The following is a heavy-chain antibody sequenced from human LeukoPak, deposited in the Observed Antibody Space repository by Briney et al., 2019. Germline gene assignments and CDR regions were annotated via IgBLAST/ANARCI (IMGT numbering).Heavy chain of an antibody. Sequence: GGSLRLSYAASGFTFSDYYMTWIRQAPGKGLEWVSYISGSGGNTKHYADSVTGRFTISRDNAKTSLYLQMNSLRAEDTAVYYCARVFLIVAAGTVDYWGQGTLVTVSS. CDR1: GFTFSDYY. CDR3: ARVFLIVAAGTVDY. CDR2: ISGSGGNTK. V-gene: IGHV3-11*04. J-gene: IGHJ4*02. D-gene: IGHD6-13*01.